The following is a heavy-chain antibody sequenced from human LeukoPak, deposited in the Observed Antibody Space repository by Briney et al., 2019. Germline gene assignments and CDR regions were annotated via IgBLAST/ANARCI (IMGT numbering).Heavy chain of an antibody. J-gene: IGHJ3*02. CDR2: LSYSGDT. Sequence: SETLSLTCSVSGASISSTIYYWAWIRQSPGMGLEWIGSLSYSGDTHYNPSLESRVTLSIDTSKNQFSLKVRSVTAADTAVYYCARDGGTTSNPSHDTFAIWGQGTMVAVSS. V-gene: IGHV4-39*02. CDR1: GASISSTIYY. CDR3: ARDGGTTSNPSHDTFAI. D-gene: IGHD4-11*01.